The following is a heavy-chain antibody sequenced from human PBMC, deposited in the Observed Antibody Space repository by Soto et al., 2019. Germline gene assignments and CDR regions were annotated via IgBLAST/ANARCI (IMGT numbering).Heavy chain of an antibody. J-gene: IGHJ6*02. Sequence: GGSLRLSCAASGFTFSSYAMHWVRQAPGKGLEWVAVISYDGSNKYYADSVKGRFTISRDNAKNSLYLQMNSLRGEDTAVYYCARDRAYGMDVWGQGTTVTAP. CDR1: GFTFSSYA. CDR3: ARDRAYGMDV. V-gene: IGHV3-30-3*01. CDR2: ISYDGSNK.